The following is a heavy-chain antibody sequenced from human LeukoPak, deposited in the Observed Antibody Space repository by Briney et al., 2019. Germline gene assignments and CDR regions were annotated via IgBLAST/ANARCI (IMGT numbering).Heavy chain of an antibody. D-gene: IGHD3-10*01. CDR2: INPSGGST. Sequence: ASVKVSCKASGYTFTSYYMHWVRQAPGQGLEWMGIINPSGGSTSYAQKFQGRVTMTRDTSTSTVYMELSSLRSEDTAVYYCAREDTMVRGVILRMAFDYWGQGTLVTVSS. CDR1: GYTFTSYY. CDR3: AREDTMVRGVILRMAFDY. V-gene: IGHV1-46*01. J-gene: IGHJ4*02.